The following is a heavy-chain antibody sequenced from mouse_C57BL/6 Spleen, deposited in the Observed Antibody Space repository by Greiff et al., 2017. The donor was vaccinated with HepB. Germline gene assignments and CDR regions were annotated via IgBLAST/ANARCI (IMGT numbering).Heavy chain of an antibody. J-gene: IGHJ4*01. CDR3: ARGGYDDPDDAMDD. Sequence: VQLQQPGAELVRPGSSVKLSCKASGYNFTSYWMHWVKQRPIQGLEWIGNIDPSDSETHYNQKFKAKATLTVDKSSSTAYMQLSSLTSEYSAAYYCARGGYDDPDDAMDDWGKGTSVTVSS. V-gene: IGHV1-52*01. D-gene: IGHD2-3*01. CDR2: IDPSDSET. CDR1: GYNFTSYW.